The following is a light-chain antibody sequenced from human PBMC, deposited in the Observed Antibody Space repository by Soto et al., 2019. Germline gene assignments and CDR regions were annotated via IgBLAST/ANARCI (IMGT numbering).Light chain of an antibody. CDR2: DVS. V-gene: IGLV2-14*01. Sequence: QSVLTQPASVSGSPGHSITISCTGTSSDVGGYNYVSWYQQHPGKAPKLMIYDVSNRPSGVSNRFSGSKSSNTASLTISGLQAEDEADYYCSSYTSSSTRVFGNGTKVTVL. CDR3: SSYTSSSTRV. J-gene: IGLJ1*01. CDR1: SSDVGGYNY.